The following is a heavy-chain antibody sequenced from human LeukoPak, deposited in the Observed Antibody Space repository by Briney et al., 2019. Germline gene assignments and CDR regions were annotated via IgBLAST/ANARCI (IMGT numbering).Heavy chain of an antibody. J-gene: IGHJ4*02. Sequence: SETLSLTCTVSDGSITNYDWSWVRQPPGKGMEFIGHVHYSGTTNYNPSLRSRVTISIDTSKKHFFLKLKSVTAADTAVYYCATGYGDFRVEGRYFYSWGQGTLVTVSS. V-gene: IGHV4-59*01. D-gene: IGHD4-17*01. CDR2: VHYSGTT. CDR3: ATGYGDFRVEGRYFYS. CDR1: DGSITNYD.